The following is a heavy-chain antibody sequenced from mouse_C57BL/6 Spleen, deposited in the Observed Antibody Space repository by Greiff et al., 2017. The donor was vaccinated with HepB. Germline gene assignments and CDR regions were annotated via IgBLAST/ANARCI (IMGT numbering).Heavy chain of an antibody. J-gene: IGHJ1*03. CDR1: GYSFTGYY. Sequence: VQLKESGPELVKPGASVKISCKASGYSFTGYYMNWVKQSPEKSLEWIGEINPSTGGTTYNQKFKAKATLTVDKSSSTAYMQLKSLTSEDSAVYYCARSSDFDVWGTGTTVTVSS. CDR3: ARSSDFDV. CDR2: INPSTGGT. V-gene: IGHV1-42*01.